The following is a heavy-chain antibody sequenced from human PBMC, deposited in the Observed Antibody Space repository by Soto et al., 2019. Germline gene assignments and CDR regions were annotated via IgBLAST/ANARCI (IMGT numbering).Heavy chain of an antibody. V-gene: IGHV3-30*18. J-gene: IGHJ4*02. Sequence: QVQLVESGGGVVQPGRSLRLSCAASGFTFSSYGMHWVRQAPGKGLEWVAVISYDGSNKYYADSVKGRFTISRDNSKNTLYLQRDSVRSEDTAVYYCAKERTTGLVCSHSLDYWGQGTLVTVSS. CDR3: AKERTTGLVCSHSLDY. CDR1: GFTFSSYG. CDR2: ISYDGSNK. D-gene: IGHD3-10*02.